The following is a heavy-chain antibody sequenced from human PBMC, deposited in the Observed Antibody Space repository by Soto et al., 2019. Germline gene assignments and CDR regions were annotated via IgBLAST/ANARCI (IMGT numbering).Heavy chain of an antibody. CDR3: ARDLGGGCFYDTDV. Sequence: QVQLVESGGGVVQPGRSLRLSCAASGFTFSSYAMHWVRQAPGKGLEWVAVISYDGSNKYYADFVKVRFTISRDNSKSRLYLQMNSLRAEDTAVYYGARDLGGGCFYDTDVWGQGTTVTFSS. D-gene: IGHD3-16*01. CDR2: ISYDGSNK. V-gene: IGHV3-30-3*01. CDR1: GFTFSSYA. J-gene: IGHJ6*02.